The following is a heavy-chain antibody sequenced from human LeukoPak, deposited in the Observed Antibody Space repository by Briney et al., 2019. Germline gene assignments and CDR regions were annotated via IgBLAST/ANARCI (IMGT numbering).Heavy chain of an antibody. Sequence: SVKVSCKASGGTFSSYAISWVRQAPGQGLEWMGGIIPIFGTANYAQKLQGRVTMTTDTSTSTACMELRSLRSDDTAVYFCASLSYYDLSGYFYWGQGTLVTVSS. J-gene: IGHJ4*02. V-gene: IGHV1-69*05. CDR1: GGTFSSYA. CDR3: ASLSYYDLSGYFY. D-gene: IGHD3-22*01. CDR2: IIPIFGTA.